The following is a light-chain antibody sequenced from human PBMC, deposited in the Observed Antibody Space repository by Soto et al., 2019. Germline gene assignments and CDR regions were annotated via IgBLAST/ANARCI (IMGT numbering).Light chain of an antibody. J-gene: IGKJ2*01. CDR1: QSLLDSDDGNTH. V-gene: IGKV2-40*01. CDR2: TLS. CDR3: MQRLEFPYT. Sequence: EIVMTQTPLSLHVTPGEAASISCTSSQSLLDSDDGNTHLDWYLPKPGQSPQLLIHTLSDLACGVPDRFSGSGSGTDFTLKISRVEAGDVGIYYCMQRLEFPYTFGQGTKLEIK.